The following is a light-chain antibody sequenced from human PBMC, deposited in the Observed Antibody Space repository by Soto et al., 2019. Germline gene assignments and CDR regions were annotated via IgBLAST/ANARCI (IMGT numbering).Light chain of an antibody. Sequence: DIVMTQSPLSLPVTPGEPASISCRSSQSLLYKNGKNYLNWYLQKPGQSPQLLIHLGSNRASGVPVRVSGSGSGTDFTLKISKVEAEDVGVYYCMQSLQTPFSFGRVTKVEIK. CDR2: LGS. V-gene: IGKV2-28*01. CDR3: MQSLQTPFS. CDR1: QSLLYKNGKNY. J-gene: IGKJ1*01.